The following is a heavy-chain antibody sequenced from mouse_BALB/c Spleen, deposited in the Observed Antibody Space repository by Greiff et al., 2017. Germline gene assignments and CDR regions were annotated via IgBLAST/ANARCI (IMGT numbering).Heavy chain of an antibody. J-gene: IGHJ1*01. CDR1: GFDFSRYW. V-gene: IGHV4-1*02. CDR3: AREIYYGSSHWYFDV. CDR2: INPDSSTI. Sequence: DVHLVESGGGLVQPGGSLKLSCAASGFDFSRYWMSWVRQAPGKGLEWIGEINPDSSTINYTPSLKDKFIISRDNAKNTLYLQMSKVRSEDTALYYCAREIYYGSSHWYFDVWGAGTTVTVSS. D-gene: IGHD1-1*01.